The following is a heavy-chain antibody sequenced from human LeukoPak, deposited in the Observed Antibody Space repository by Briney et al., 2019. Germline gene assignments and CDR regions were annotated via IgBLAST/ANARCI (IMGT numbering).Heavy chain of an antibody. J-gene: IGHJ4*02. CDR2: IKTKTDGGTT. V-gene: IGHV3-15*01. CDR3: TTDYGSGSYRYFNC. Sequence: PGGSLRLSCAASGFTFSNAWMSWVRQAPGKGLEWVGRIKTKTDGGTTDYAAPVKGRFTISRDDSKNTLYLQMNSLKTEDTAVYYCTTDYGSGSYRYFNCWGQGTLVTVSS. CDR1: GFTFSNAW. D-gene: IGHD3-10*01.